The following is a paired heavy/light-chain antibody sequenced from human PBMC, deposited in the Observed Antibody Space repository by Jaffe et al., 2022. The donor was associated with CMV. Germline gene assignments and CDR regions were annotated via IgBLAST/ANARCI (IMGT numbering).Light chain of an antibody. V-gene: IGKV1-5*03. CDR2: KAS. J-gene: IGKJ4*01. CDR3: QQYNSYST. Sequence: DIQMTQSPSTLSASVGDRVTITCRASQSISSWLAWYQQKPGKAPKLLIYKASSLESGVPSRFSGSGSGTEFTLTISSLQPDDFATYYCQQYNSYSTFGGGTKVEIK. CDR1: QSISSW.
Heavy chain of an antibody. V-gene: IGHV1-24*01. D-gene: IGHD3-16*02. CDR2: FDPEDGET. CDR1: GYTLTELS. Sequence: QVQLVQSGAEVKKPGASVKVSCKVSGYTLTELSMHWVRQAPGKGLEWMGGFDPEDGETIYAQKFQGRVTMTEDTSTDTAYMELSSLRSEDTAVYYCAIARGDDYVWGSYRYTGWFDPWGQGTLVTVSS. CDR3: AIARGDDYVWGSYRYTGWFDP. J-gene: IGHJ5*02.